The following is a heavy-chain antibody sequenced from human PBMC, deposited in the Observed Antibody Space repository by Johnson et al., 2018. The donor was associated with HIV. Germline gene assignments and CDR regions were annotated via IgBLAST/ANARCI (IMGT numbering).Heavy chain of an antibody. Sequence: QVQLVESGGGLVKPGGSLRLSCAASGFTFSDYYMSWIRQAPGKGLERVSYIGSSGSPIYYADSVKGRFTISRDNSKNTLYLHMNSLRAEATAVYYCARVWVVEVARGAFDIWGQGTMVTVSS. D-gene: IGHD2-15*01. CDR2: IGSSGSPI. CDR3: ARVWVVEVARGAFDI. V-gene: IGHV3-11*04. J-gene: IGHJ3*02. CDR1: GFTFSDYY.